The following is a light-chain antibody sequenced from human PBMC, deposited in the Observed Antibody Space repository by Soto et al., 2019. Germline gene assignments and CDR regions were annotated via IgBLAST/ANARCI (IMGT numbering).Light chain of an antibody. J-gene: IGKJ5*01. CDR2: GAS. Sequence: EIVLTQSPGTLSLSPGERATLSCRASQSVTKSLAWYQQKPGQAPRLLIYGASSRATGIPDRLSGSKSGTDFTLTIRGLEPEDAAVYYCQQYGSSPITFGQGARLEIK. CDR3: QQYGSSPIT. CDR1: QSVTKS. V-gene: IGKV3-20*01.